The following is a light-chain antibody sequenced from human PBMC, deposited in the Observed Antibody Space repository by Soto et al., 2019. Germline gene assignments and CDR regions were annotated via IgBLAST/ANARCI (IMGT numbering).Light chain of an antibody. CDR1: QSISFW. CDR2: DAS. CDR3: QQYNSYSLT. J-gene: IGKJ4*01. Sequence: DIQMTQSPSTLSASVGDRVTITCRASQSISFWLAWYQQKPGKAPKVLIYDASTLKSGVPSRFSGSGSGTEFTLTISSLQPDDFATYFCQQYNSYSLTFGGGTKVEIK. V-gene: IGKV1-5*01.